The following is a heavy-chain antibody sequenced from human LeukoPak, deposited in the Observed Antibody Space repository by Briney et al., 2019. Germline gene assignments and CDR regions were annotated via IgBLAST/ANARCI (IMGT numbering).Heavy chain of an antibody. CDR2: IYYSGST. V-gene: IGHV4-39*01. J-gene: IGHJ6*02. Sequence: SETLSLTCTVSGGSTSSSSYYWGWIRQPPGKGLEWIGSIYYSGSTYYNPSLKSRVTISVDTSKNQFPLKLSSVTAADTAVYYCARRRVVPAAILSYYYYGMDVWGQGTTVTVSS. CDR3: ARRRVVPAAILSYYYYGMDV. CDR1: GGSTSSSSYY. D-gene: IGHD2-2*02.